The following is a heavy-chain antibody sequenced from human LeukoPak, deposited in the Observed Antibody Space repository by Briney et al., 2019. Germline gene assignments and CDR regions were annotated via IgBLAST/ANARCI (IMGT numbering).Heavy chain of an antibody. Sequence: SQTLSLTCAISVDSVSGNSAACNSVRQSPSRGLECLGRTWQRFKWYNDYALSVKSRITINPDTSKNQFSLQLNSVTPEDTAVYYCAREDCSGGSCYGGFDCWGQGTPVTVSS. CDR3: AREDCSGGSCYGGFDC. CDR2: TWQRFKWYN. CDR1: VDSVSGNSAA. D-gene: IGHD2-15*01. V-gene: IGHV6-1*01. J-gene: IGHJ4*02.